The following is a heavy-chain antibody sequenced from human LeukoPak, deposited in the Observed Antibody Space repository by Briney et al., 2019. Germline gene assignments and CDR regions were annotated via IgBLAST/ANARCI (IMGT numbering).Heavy chain of an antibody. V-gene: IGHV3-30-3*01. CDR2: ISYDGSNK. J-gene: IGHJ3*02. Sequence: GGSLRLSCAASGFTFNSYAIHWVRQAPGKGLEWVAVISYDGSNKNYADSVKGRFTISRDNSKNTLYLQMNSLRAEDTAVYYCASPLHDFWSGYYTSGSAFDIWGQGTMVTVSS. D-gene: IGHD3-3*01. CDR3: ASPLHDFWSGYYTSGSAFDI. CDR1: GFTFNSYA.